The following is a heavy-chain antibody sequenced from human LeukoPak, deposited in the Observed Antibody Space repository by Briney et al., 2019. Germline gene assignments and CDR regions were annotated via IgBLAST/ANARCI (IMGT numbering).Heavy chain of an antibody. D-gene: IGHD1/OR15-1a*01. CDR2: IRYDGTNK. V-gene: IGHV3-30*02. Sequence: PGGSLRLSCAASGLIFSDYGMHWVRQAPGKGLEWVTFIRYDGTNKYYADSVKGRFTISRDNSRNIVYLQMNSLSSEGTAVYYCAKEGTASKPSDLDYWGQGTLVTVSS. J-gene: IGHJ4*02. CDR1: GLIFSDYG. CDR3: AKEGTASKPSDLDY.